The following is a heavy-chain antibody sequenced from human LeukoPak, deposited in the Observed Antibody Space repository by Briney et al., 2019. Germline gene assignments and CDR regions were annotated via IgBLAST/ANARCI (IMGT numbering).Heavy chain of an antibody. D-gene: IGHD4-11*01. J-gene: IGHJ4*02. V-gene: IGHV4-61*05. CDR2: IYYSGST. CDR3: AREDYSKYFDY. CDR1: GGSIISTSYY. Sequence: PSETLSLTCTVSGGSIISTSYYWGWIRQPPGKGLEWIGYIYYSGSTNYNPSLKSRVTISVDTSKNQFSLKLSSVTAADTAVYYCAREDYSKYFDYWGQGTLVTVSS.